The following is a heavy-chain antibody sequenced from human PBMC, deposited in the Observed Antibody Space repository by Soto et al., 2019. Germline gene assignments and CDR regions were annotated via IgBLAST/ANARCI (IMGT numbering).Heavy chain of an antibody. CDR2: IVVGSGNT. J-gene: IGHJ4*02. CDR3: AADRFYYYDSSGFLFDY. Sequence: GASVKVSCKASGFTFTSSAVQWVRQARGQRLGWIGWIVVGSGNTNYAQKFQERVTITRDMSTSTAYMELSSLRSEDTAVYYCAADRFYYYDSSGFLFDYWGQGTLVTVSS. D-gene: IGHD3-22*01. V-gene: IGHV1-58*01. CDR1: GFTFTSSA.